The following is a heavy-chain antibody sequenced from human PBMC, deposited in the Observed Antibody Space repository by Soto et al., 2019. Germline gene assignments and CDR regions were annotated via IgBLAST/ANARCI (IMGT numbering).Heavy chain of an antibody. CDR3: ARESEDLTSNFDY. Sequence: LRLSCAASGFTFSRYSMNWVRQAPGKGLEWVSSISSTTNYIYYADSMRGRFTVSRDNAKNSVYLDMNSLSAEDTAVYYCARESEDLTSNFDYWGQGTLVTVSS. V-gene: IGHV3-21*01. CDR2: ISSTTNYI. CDR1: GFTFSRYS. J-gene: IGHJ4*02.